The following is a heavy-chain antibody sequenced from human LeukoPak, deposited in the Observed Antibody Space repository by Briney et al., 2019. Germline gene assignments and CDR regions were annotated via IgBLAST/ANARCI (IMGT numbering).Heavy chain of an antibody. CDR1: GGSISSYY. D-gene: IGHD3-22*01. CDR2: IYYSGST. Sequence: SETLSLTCTVSGGSISSYYWSWIRQPPAKGLEWIGYIYYSGSTNYNPSLKSRVTISVDTSKNQFSLKLSSVTAADTAVYYCARVYYYDSSGYYYRASSTSLNAFDIWGQGTMVTVSS. CDR3: ARVYYYDSSGYYYRASSTSLNAFDI. V-gene: IGHV4-59*01. J-gene: IGHJ3*02.